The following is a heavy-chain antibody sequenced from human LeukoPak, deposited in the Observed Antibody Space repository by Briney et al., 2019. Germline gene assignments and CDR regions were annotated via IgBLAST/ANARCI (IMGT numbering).Heavy chain of an antibody. V-gene: IGHV1-2*02. CDR3: ARYSIAAAATDWFDP. CDR2: INPNSGGT. J-gene: IGHJ5*02. D-gene: IGHD6-13*01. CDR1: GYTFTGYY. Sequence: GASVKVSYKASGYTFTGYYMHWVRQAPGQGLEWMGWINPNSGGTNYAQKFQGRVTMTRDTSISTAYMELSRLRSDDTAVYYCARYSIAAAATDWFDPWGQGTLVTVSS.